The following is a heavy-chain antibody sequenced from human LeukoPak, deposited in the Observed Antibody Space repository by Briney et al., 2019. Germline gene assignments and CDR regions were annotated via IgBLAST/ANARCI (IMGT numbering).Heavy chain of an antibody. CDR1: GFTFSTYS. J-gene: IGHJ4*02. V-gene: IGHV3-21*01. D-gene: IGHD6-6*01. Sequence: GGSLRLSCAASGFTFSTYSMNWVRQAPGKGLEWVSFISSTSSYIYYADSVKGRFTISRDNAKNSLYLQMNSLRAGDAAVYYCARPLEYSSSSYYFDNWGQGTLVTVSS. CDR2: ISSTSSYI. CDR3: ARPLEYSSSSYYFDN.